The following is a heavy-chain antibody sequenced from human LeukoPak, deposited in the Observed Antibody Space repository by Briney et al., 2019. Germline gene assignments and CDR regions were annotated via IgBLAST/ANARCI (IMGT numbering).Heavy chain of an antibody. CDR2: IYHSGST. Sequence: SETLSLTCAVSGGSISSGGYSWSWRRQPPGKGLEWIGYIYHSGSTYYNPSLKSRVTISVDRSKNQFSLKLSSVTAADAAVYYCARVETTNDAFDIWGQGTMVTVSS. D-gene: IGHD1-14*01. V-gene: IGHV4-30-2*01. CDR1: GGSISSGGYS. J-gene: IGHJ3*02. CDR3: ARVETTNDAFDI.